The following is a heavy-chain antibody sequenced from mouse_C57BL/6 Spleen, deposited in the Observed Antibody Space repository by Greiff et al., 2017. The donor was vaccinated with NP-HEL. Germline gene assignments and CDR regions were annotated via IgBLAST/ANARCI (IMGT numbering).Heavy chain of an antibody. V-gene: IGHV1-55*01. J-gene: IGHJ4*01. CDR2: IYPGSGST. D-gene: IGHD4-1*01. CDR1: GYTFTSYW. Sequence: QVQLQQPGAELVKPGASVKMSCKASGYTFTSYWITCVKQRPGQGLEWIGDIYPGSGSTNYNEKFKSKATLTVDTSSSTAYMQLSSLTSEDSAVYYCAKTGVFYYAMDYWGQGTSVTVSS. CDR3: AKTGVFYYAMDY.